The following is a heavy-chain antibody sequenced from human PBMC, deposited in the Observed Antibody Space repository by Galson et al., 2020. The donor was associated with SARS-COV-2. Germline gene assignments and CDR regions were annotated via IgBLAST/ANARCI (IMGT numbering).Heavy chain of an antibody. CDR2: ISSSSGSAI. D-gene: IGHD1-26*01. CDR1: GFTFSSYE. Sequence: TGGSLRLSCAASGFTFSSYEMNWVRQAPGKGLEWVSYISSSSGSAIYYADSVKGRFTISRDNAKNSLYLQMNSLRAEDTAVYYCARISGSYYPFDYWGQGTLVTVSS. J-gene: IGHJ4*02. CDR3: ARISGSYYPFDY. V-gene: IGHV3-48*03.